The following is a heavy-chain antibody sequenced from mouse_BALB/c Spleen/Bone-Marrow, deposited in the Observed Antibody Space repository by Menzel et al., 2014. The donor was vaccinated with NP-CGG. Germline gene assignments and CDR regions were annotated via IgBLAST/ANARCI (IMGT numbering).Heavy chain of an antibody. Sequence: VKLQESGAELVRPGVSVKISCKGSGYTFTDFAIQWVKQSHTKSLEWIGVISPYYVDGGYNQKFKGKATMTLDSSSSTANMELARPTTEDSANYYGAKGGASGLYYDAMDYWGQGTSVTVSS. CDR3: AKGGASGLYYDAMDY. CDR2: ISPYYVDG. CDR1: GYTFTDFA. J-gene: IGHJ4*01. V-gene: IGHV1S137*01. D-gene: IGHD3-1*01.